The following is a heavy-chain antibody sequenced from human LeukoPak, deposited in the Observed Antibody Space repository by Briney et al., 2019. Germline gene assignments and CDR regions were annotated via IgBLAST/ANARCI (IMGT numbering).Heavy chain of an antibody. Sequence: SETLSLTCTVSGYSISSGYYWGWIRQPPGKGLEWIGSISHSGSTYYKPSLKSRVTISVDTSKVQFSLKLRSVTAADTAVYYCARVTSRLGWFDPWGQGTLVTVSS. V-gene: IGHV4-38-2*02. CDR1: GYSISSGYY. CDR2: ISHSGST. D-gene: IGHD1-14*01. J-gene: IGHJ5*02. CDR3: ARVTSRLGWFDP.